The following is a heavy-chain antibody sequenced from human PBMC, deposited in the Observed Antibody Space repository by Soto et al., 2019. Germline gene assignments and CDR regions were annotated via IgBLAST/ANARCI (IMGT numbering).Heavy chain of an antibody. D-gene: IGHD3-16*01. CDR2: VKSKVDGETI. CDR1: GFTFNGAG. J-gene: IGHJ4*02. CDR3: AAALPDWGAYAFDY. V-gene: IGHV3-15*07. Sequence: EVQLVESGGGLVEPGGSLRLSCAASGFTFNGAGMNWVRQGPGKGLEWVGGVKSKVDGETIDYAAPVKGRFTISRDDSRNTVYLQMNSLSTADTAMYYCAAALPDWGAYAFDYWGQGAPVTVSS.